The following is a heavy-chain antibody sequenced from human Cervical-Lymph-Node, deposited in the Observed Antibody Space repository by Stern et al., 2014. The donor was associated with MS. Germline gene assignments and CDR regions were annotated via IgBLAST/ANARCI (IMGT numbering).Heavy chain of an antibody. J-gene: IGHJ2*01. V-gene: IGHV1-69*01. Sequence: QMQLVQSGAEVKKPGSSVKVSCKASGGTFSSYAISWVRQAPGQRLEWMGGIIPIFGTANYAQKFQGRVTITADESTSTAYMELSSLRSEDTAVYYCARAFTADGYKYWYFDLWGRGTLVTVSS. CDR3: ARAFTADGYKYWYFDL. CDR2: IIPIFGTA. CDR1: GGTFSSYA. D-gene: IGHD5-24*01.